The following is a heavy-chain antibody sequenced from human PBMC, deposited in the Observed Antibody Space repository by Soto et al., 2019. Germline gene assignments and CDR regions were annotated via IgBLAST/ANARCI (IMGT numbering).Heavy chain of an antibody. Sequence: SETLSLTCAVYGGSFSGYYWSWIRQPPGKGLEWIGEINHSGSTNYNPSLKSRVTISVDTSKNQFSLKLSSVTAADAAVYYCATRLAAAGPDYRGQGTLVTVSS. CDR1: GGSFSGYY. V-gene: IGHV4-34*01. CDR2: INHSGST. D-gene: IGHD6-25*01. J-gene: IGHJ4*02. CDR3: ATRLAAAGPDY.